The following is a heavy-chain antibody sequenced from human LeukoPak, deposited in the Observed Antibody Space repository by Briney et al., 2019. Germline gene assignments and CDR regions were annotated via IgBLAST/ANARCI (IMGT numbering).Heavy chain of an antibody. D-gene: IGHD4-11*01. V-gene: IGHV3-23*01. J-gene: IGHJ5*02. CDR3: AKDRGPAVTKGGCFDP. CDR2: ISATSGST. Sequence: GGSLRLSCAASGFTFSSYAMRWVRQAPGKGLEWVSGISATSGSTYYEDSVKGRFTISRDNSKNTLYLQMNSLRADDTALYYCAKDRGPAVTKGGCFDPWGQGTLVTVSS. CDR1: GFTFSSYA.